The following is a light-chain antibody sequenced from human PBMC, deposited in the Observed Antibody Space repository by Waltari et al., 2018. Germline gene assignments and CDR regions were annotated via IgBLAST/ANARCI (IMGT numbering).Light chain of an antibody. CDR2: KAS. CDR3: QQYNTYPT. Sequence: DIQMTQSPSTLSASVGDRLTITCRASQNINNWLAWYQQKPGKAPKLLIYKASTLKSGVPSRFSGSGSGTEFTLIISSLQPDDSATYYCQQYNTYPTFGGGTKVEIK. V-gene: IGKV1-5*03. CDR1: QNINNW. J-gene: IGKJ4*01.